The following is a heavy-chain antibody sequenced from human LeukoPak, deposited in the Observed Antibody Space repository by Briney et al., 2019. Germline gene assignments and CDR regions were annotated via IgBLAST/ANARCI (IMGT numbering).Heavy chain of an antibody. CDR2: IRYDGSNN. CDR3: ARAAIVTTGTFGSWFDP. D-gene: IGHD6-13*01. CDR1: GFTSSSYG. J-gene: IGHJ5*02. Sequence: PGGSLRLSCAAAGFTSSSYGMHWVRQAPGRGLEWEAFIRYDGSNNYYADSVKGRLTISRDNSKNTLYLQMGSLRAEDMAVYYCARAAIVTTGTFGSWFDPWGQGTLVTVSS. V-gene: IGHV3-30*02.